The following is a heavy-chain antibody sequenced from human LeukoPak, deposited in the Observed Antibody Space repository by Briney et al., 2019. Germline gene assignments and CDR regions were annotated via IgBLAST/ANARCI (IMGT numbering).Heavy chain of an antibody. Sequence: GASVKVPCKASGGTFSSYAISWVRQAPGQGLEWIGRIIPILGIANYAQKFQGRVTITADKSTSTAYMELSSLRNEDTAVYYCARDRPRGFYDSSLPFDYWGQGTLVTVSS. CDR3: ARDRPRGFYDSSLPFDY. CDR2: IIPILGIA. J-gene: IGHJ4*02. CDR1: GGTFSSYA. V-gene: IGHV1-69*04. D-gene: IGHD3-22*01.